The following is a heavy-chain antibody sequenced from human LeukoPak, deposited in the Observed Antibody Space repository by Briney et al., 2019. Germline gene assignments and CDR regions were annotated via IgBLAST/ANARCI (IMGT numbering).Heavy chain of an antibody. CDR1: GGSNSSYY. CDR2: IYYSGST. CDR3: ARGTPYYYDSSGYVGDY. Sequence: SETLSLTCTVSGGSNSSYYWSWIRQPPGKGLEWIGYIYYSGSTNYNPSLKSRVTISVDTSKNQFSLKLSSGTAADTAVYYCARGTPYYYDSSGYVGDYWGQGTLVTVSS. J-gene: IGHJ4*02. D-gene: IGHD3-22*01. V-gene: IGHV4-59*13.